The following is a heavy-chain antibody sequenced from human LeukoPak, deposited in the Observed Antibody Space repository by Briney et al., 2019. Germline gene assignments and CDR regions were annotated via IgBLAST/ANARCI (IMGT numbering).Heavy chain of an antibody. V-gene: IGHV4-59*01. Sequence: SETLSLTCTVSGGSISSYYWNWIRQPPGKGLEWVGYIYYNGCTNYNPSLKSRVTISVDTSKNQFSLKLSSVPAADTAVYYCARGRTRYNWNDRGTESHAFDLWGQGTMVTLP. J-gene: IGHJ3*01. CDR3: ARGRTRYNWNDRGTESHAFDL. CDR2: IYYNGCT. D-gene: IGHD1-1*01. CDR1: GGSISSYY.